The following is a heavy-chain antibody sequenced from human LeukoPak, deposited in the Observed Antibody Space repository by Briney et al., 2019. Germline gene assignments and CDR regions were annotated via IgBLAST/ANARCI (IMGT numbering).Heavy chain of an antibody. CDR1: GYSISSGYY. J-gene: IGHJ4*02. D-gene: IGHD5-18*01. CDR3: ARHGGIQLWFTSLDY. Sequence: PSETLSLTCAVSGYSISSGYYWGWIRQPPGKGLEWIGSIYHSGSTYYNPSLKSRVTISVDTSKNQFSLKLSSVTAADTAVYYRARHGGIQLWFTSLDYWGQGTLVTVSS. CDR2: IYHSGST. V-gene: IGHV4-38-2*01.